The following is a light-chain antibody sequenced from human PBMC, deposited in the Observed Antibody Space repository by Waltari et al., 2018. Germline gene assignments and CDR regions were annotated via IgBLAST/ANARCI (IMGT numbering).Light chain of an antibody. Sequence: QSALTQTATVSGSPGQSITISCTGTSSDVGTYNLVSWYQQHPGKAPTLIIYDVKKRPSGVSNRFSGSKSGNTASLTISGLQAADEADYYCCSYAGSAISVFGGGTKLTVL. CDR2: DVK. CDR1: SSDVGTYNL. V-gene: IGLV2-23*02. CDR3: CSYAGSAISV. J-gene: IGLJ2*01.